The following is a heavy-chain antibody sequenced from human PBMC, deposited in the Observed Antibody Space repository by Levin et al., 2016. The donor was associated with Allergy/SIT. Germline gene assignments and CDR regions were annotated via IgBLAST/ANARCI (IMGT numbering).Heavy chain of an antibody. CDR1: GGSISSYY. CDR2: IYYSGST. CDR3: ARMYYDILTGYYGSWFDP. D-gene: IGHD3-9*01. J-gene: IGHJ5*02. Sequence: SETLSLTCTVSGGSISSYYWSWIRQPPGKGLEWIGYIYYSGSTNYNPSLKSRVTISVDTSKNQFSLKLSSVTAADTAVYYCARMYYDILTGYYGSWFDPWGQGTLVTVSS. V-gene: IGHV4-59*01.